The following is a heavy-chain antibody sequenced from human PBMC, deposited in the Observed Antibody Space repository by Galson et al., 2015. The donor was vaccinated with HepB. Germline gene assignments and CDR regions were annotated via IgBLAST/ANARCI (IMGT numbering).Heavy chain of an antibody. D-gene: IGHD2-15*01. J-gene: IGHJ4*02. CDR2: IVVGSGNT. Sequence: SVKVFCKASGFTFTSSAMQWVRQARGQRLEWIGWIVVGSGNTNYAQKFQERVTITRDMSTSTAYMELSSLRSEDTAVYYCAYALLTKGDGGYWGQGTLVTVSS. V-gene: IGHV1-58*02. CDR3: AYALLTKGDGGY. CDR1: GFTFTSSA.